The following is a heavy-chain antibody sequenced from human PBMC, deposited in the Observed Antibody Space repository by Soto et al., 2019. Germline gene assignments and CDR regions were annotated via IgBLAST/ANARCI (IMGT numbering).Heavy chain of an antibody. CDR3: ARDHHDFWSGSSPYNWFDP. CDR1: GFTFSSYW. D-gene: IGHD3-3*01. Sequence: EVQLVESGGGLVQPGGSLRLSCAASGFTFSSYWMSWVRQAPGKGLEWVANIKQDGSEKYYVDSVKGRFTISRDNAKNSLYLQMNSLRAEDTAVYYCARDHHDFWSGSSPYNWFDPWGQGTLVTVSS. V-gene: IGHV3-7*01. J-gene: IGHJ5*02. CDR2: IKQDGSEK.